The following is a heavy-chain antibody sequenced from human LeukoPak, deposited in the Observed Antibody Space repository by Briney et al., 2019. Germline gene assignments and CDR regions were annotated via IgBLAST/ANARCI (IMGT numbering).Heavy chain of an antibody. CDR1: GFTFDDYA. J-gene: IGHJ4*02. V-gene: IGHV3-43*02. CDR3: SKDLHDRGYPDY. Sequence: GGSLRLSCAASGFTFDDYAMHWVRRAPGKGLEWVSLISGDGGRTYYADSVKGRFTISRDNSKKSLFLQMYSLRTEDTALYYCSKDLHDRGYPDYWGQGTLVTVSS. D-gene: IGHD3-22*01. CDR2: ISGDGGRT.